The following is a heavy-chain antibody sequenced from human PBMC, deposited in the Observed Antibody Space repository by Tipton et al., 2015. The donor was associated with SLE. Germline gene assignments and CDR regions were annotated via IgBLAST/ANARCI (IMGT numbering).Heavy chain of an antibody. CDR1: GGSISGGHYY. Sequence: LRLSCTVSGGSISGGHYYWTWIRQAAGKGPEWIGRIYSSGSTNYNPSLVSRVTISADTSKNQFSLKLSSVTAADTAVYYCAREGMQLERLYYYYYMDVWGKGTTVTISS. V-gene: IGHV4-61*02. J-gene: IGHJ6*03. D-gene: IGHD1-1*01. CDR2: IYSSGST. CDR3: AREGMQLERLYYYYYMDV.